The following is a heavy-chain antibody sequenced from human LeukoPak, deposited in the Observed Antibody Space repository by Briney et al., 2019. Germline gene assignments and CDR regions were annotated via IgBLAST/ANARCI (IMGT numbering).Heavy chain of an antibody. CDR2: ISPSGDIT. V-gene: IGHV3-23*01. Sequence: GGSLRLSCAASGFTFSTYGMNWVRQAPGKGLEWVSGISPSGDITYYADSVMGRFSISRDNPKSTVSLQMSSLRAEDTAVYYCATSERYNWNDPDAFDIWGQGTMVTVSS. D-gene: IGHD1-1*01. CDR1: GFTFSTYG. J-gene: IGHJ3*02. CDR3: ATSERYNWNDPDAFDI.